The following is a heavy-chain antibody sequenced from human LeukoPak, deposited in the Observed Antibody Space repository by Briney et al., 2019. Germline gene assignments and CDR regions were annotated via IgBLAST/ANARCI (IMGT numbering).Heavy chain of an antibody. CDR2: IKIDGSAN. J-gene: IGHJ3*02. V-gene: IGHV3-7*01. Sequence: GGSPRLSCAASGFTFSMSWPTSVRHAPREGLWWVSDIKIDGSANNYVDSVTGRFTISTDNAHNSLYLQMHNMRAEDTAVYYCARDLAYHSFDIWGQGTMFTVSS. CDR3: ARDLAYHSFDI. D-gene: IGHD2-2*01. CDR1: GFTFSMSW.